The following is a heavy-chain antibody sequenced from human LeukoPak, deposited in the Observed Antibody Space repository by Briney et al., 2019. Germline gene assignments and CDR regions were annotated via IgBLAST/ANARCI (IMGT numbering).Heavy chain of an antibody. J-gene: IGHJ3*01. CDR1: GCSCSTSGVG. Sequence: SGPTLVLPSRVLSLTCSFYGCSCSTSGVGVGWIRQPPGKALEWLALIYWDDDKRYSPSLKSRLTITKDTSKNQVVLTMTNMDPVDTATYYFAHRRIYRYSSPALELWGQGTMVTVSS. CDR3: AHRRIYRYSSPALEL. D-gene: IGHD3-22*01. CDR2: IYWDDDK. V-gene: IGHV2-5*02.